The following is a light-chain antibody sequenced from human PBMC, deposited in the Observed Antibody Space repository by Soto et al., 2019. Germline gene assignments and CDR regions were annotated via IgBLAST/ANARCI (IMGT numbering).Light chain of an antibody. CDR2: GAS. CDR1: QNVGSN. V-gene: IGKV3-15*01. J-gene: IGKJ2*01. CDR3: QQYKNWPRT. Sequence: EIVMTQSPATLSVSPGERATLSCRASQNVGSNLAWYQQKPGQAPRLLIFGASTRDTGIPARFSGSGSGTEFTLTISSLQSEDLAVYYCQQYKNWPRTFGQGTKLEIK.